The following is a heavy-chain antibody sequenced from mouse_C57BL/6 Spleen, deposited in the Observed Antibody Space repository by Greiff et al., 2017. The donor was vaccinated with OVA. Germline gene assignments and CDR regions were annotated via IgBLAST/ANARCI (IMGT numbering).Heavy chain of an antibody. V-gene: IGHV5-17*01. CDR3: ARYGSYFDY. J-gene: IGHJ2*01. Sequence: EVKLMESGGGLVKPGGSLKLSCAASGFTFSDYGMHWVRQAPEKGLEWVAYISSGSSTIYYADTVKGRFTISRDNAKNTLFLQMTSLRSEDTAMYYCARYGSYFDYWGQGTTLTVSS. CDR1: GFTFSDYG. D-gene: IGHD1-1*01. CDR2: ISSGSSTI.